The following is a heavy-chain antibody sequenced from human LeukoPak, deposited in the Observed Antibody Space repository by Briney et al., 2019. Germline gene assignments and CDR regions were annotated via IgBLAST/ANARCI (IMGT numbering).Heavy chain of an antibody. D-gene: IGHD1-26*01. CDR3: ARESGIVGDRQYYFDY. CDR2: INPNSGGT. V-gene: IGHV1-2*02. J-gene: IGHJ4*02. CDR1: GYTFTGYY. Sequence: GASVKVSCKASGYTFTGYYMHRVRQAPGQGLEWMGWINPNSGGTNYAQKFQGRVTMTRDTSISTAYMELSRLRSDDTAVYYCARESGIVGDRQYYFDYWGQGTLVTVSS.